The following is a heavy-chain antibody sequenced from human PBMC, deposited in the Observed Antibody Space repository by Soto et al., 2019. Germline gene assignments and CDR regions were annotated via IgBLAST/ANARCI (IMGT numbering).Heavy chain of an antibody. D-gene: IGHD2-15*01. CDR2: IIPIFGTA. Sequence: QVQLVQSGAEVKKPGSSVKVSCKPSGGTFSSYAISWVRQAPGQGLEWMGGIIPIFGTANCAQKFQGRFTITANESTGTAHLELSSLRSEDTAVYYCARATASVDCSGGSCYMGPDYWGQGTLVTVS. CDR1: GGTFSSYA. CDR3: ARATASVDCSGGSCYMGPDY. V-gene: IGHV1-69*01. J-gene: IGHJ4*02.